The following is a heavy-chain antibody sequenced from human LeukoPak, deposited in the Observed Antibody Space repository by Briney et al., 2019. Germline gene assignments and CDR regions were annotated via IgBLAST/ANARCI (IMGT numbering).Heavy chain of an antibody. D-gene: IGHD6-19*01. V-gene: IGHV3-30*02. CDR3: VKAVGSDRSA. J-gene: IGHJ4*02. Sequence: SGGSLRLSCAASGFTFSNSGMHWVRQAPGKGLEWVAFIRSDGNDKYYVDSVKGRFTISRDNSKNTLYLQMSSLRGEDTALYYCVKAVGSDRSAWGQGTLVTVSS. CDR2: IRSDGNDK. CDR1: GFTFSNSG.